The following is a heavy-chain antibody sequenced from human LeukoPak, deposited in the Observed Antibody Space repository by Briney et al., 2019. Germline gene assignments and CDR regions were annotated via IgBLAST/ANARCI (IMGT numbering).Heavy chain of an antibody. J-gene: IGHJ4*02. CDR3: TTVNAWWEGYYYFHF. CDR2: IRSKPDGGTT. Sequence: GGSLRLSCAASGFGFSNTWMGWVRQAPGKGLEWVGRIRSKPDGGTTDYAAPVKGRLTISRDDSKKTLYLQMNSLKAEDTAVYYCTTVNAWWEGYYYFHFWGQGTLVTVSS. V-gene: IGHV3-15*01. D-gene: IGHD1-26*01. CDR1: GFGFSNTW.